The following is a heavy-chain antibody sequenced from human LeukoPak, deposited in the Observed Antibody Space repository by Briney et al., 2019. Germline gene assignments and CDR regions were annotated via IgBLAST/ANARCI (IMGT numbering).Heavy chain of an antibody. CDR2: ISSNGGNT. CDR1: GFTFNSYA. D-gene: IGHD4-23*01. Sequence: GGSLRLSCAASGFTFNSYAMSWVRQAPGKGLEYVSAISSNGGNTYYADSVKGRFTISRDNSKSTLYLQMSSLRADDTAVYYCVKRGGNYYFDYWGQGTLVTVSS. V-gene: IGHV3-64D*06. J-gene: IGHJ4*02. CDR3: VKRGGNYYFDY.